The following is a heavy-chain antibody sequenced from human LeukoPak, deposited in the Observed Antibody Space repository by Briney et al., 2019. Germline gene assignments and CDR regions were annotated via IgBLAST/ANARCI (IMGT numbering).Heavy chain of an antibody. D-gene: IGHD3-22*01. CDR1: GFTFSSYA. CDR3: ALDSSGYPPYFQH. Sequence: SGGSLRLSCAASGFTFSSYAMSWVRQAPGKGLEWVSAISGSGGSTYYADSVKGRFTISRDNSKNTLYLQMNSLRAEDTAVYYCALDSSGYPPYFQHWGQGTLVTVSS. J-gene: IGHJ1*01. CDR2: ISGSGGST. V-gene: IGHV3-23*01.